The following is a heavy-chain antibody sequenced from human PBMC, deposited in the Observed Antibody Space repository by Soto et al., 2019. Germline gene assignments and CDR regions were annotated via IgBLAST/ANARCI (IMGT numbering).Heavy chain of an antibody. Sequence: GASVKVSCKASGYTFTGYAMHWVRQAPGQRLEWMGWINAGNSDTTYSQKFQGRVTITSDTSASTAYMELTSLRSEDTAVYYCARDFSIVVVAPGYWGKGTLVTVSS. CDR1: GYTFTGYA. J-gene: IGHJ4*02. CDR3: ARDFSIVVVAPGY. D-gene: IGHD2-15*01. CDR2: INAGNSDT. V-gene: IGHV1-3*01.